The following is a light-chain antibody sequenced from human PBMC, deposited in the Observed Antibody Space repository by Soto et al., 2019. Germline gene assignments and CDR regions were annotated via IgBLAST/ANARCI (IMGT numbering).Light chain of an antibody. J-gene: IGKJ5*01. V-gene: IGKV3-20*01. CDR1: QNLSRYF. CDR2: GAS. Sequence: EVVFTQSPGPLSLSPGDRAPLSCKSSQNLSRYFLAWYQHKPGQAPRLLISGASRRATGIPDRFSGAGSGTDFTLTISRLEPEDFALYYCQQHDILPITLGQGTRLEIK. CDR3: QQHDILPIT.